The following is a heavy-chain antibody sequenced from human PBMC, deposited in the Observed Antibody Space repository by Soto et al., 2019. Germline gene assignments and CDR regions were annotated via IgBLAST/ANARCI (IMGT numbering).Heavy chain of an antibody. CDR3: ARGGYFASSNYLAY. D-gene: IGHD3-22*01. J-gene: IGHJ4*01. CDR1: GYTLTRYG. CDR2: INPGNGNT. V-gene: IGHV1-3*01. Sequence: ASVKVSCKASGYTLTRYGMNWVRQAPGRGIEWMGWINPGNGNTKYSQKFPGRVIIESGTSASTDYMELSCLRSEDTAVYYRARGGYFASSNYLAYWGRGTLVTVSS.